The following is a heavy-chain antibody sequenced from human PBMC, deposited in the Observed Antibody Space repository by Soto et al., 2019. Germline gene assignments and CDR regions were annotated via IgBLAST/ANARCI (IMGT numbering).Heavy chain of an antibody. Sequence: QVQLVESGGGVVQPGRSLRLSCEASGFTFSSYAMHWVRQAPGKGLEWVAVISYDGSKKYYADSVKGRFTISRDNSKNTLYAQMNSLRAEDTAVYYCAREGTGVRGTYFDYWGQGTLVTVSS. D-gene: IGHD3-10*01. J-gene: IGHJ4*02. CDR1: GFTFSSYA. CDR3: AREGTGVRGTYFDY. V-gene: IGHV3-30-3*01. CDR2: ISYDGSKK.